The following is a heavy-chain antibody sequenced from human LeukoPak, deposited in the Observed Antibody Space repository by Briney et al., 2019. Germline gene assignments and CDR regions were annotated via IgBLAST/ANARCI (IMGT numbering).Heavy chain of an antibody. CDR3: ARSNHGCHDY. Sequence: GGSLRHSCAASGFTFSSYWMHWVRQAPGKGLVWVSRINNDGSSTPYADSVKGRFTISRDNAKNTLYLQMNSLRAEDTAVYYCARSNHGCHDYWGQGTLVTVSS. J-gene: IGHJ4*02. D-gene: IGHD4-11*01. CDR1: GFTFSSYW. CDR2: INNDGSST. V-gene: IGHV3-74*01.